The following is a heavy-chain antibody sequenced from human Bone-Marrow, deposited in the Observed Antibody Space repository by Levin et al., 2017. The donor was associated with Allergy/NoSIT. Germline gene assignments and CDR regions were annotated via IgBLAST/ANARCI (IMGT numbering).Heavy chain of an antibody. CDR2: ISGSGGST. CDR1: GFTFNSYA. J-gene: IGHJ4*02. CDR3: AKVGYCSSTSCYVFDY. D-gene: IGHD2-2*01. V-gene: IGHV3-23*01. Sequence: PGGSLRLSCAASGFTFNSYAMSWVRQAPGKGLEWVSAISGSGGSTYYADSVKGRFTISRDNSKNTLYLQMNSLRAEDTAVYYCAKVGYCSSTSCYVFDYWGQGTLVTVSS.